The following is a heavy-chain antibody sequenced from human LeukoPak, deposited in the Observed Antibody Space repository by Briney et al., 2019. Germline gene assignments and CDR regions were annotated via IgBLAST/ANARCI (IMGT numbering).Heavy chain of an antibody. Sequence: PSETLSLTCAVYGGSFSGYYWSWIRQPPGKGLEWIGEINHSGSTNYNPSLKSRVTISVDTSKNQFSLKLSSVTAADTAVYYCGRSGYSYGKGYGWFDPWGQGTLVTVSS. V-gene: IGHV4-34*01. CDR3: GRSGYSYGKGYGWFDP. CDR1: GGSFSGYY. J-gene: IGHJ5*02. CDR2: INHSGST. D-gene: IGHD5-18*01.